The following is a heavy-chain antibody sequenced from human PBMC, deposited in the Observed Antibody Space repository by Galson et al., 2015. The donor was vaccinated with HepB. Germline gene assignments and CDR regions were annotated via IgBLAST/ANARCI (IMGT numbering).Heavy chain of an antibody. D-gene: IGHD5-24*01. J-gene: IGHJ4*02. Sequence: SLRLSCAASGFIWSSYGMHWVRQAPDKGLAWVALIWYDGNKKYYAESVKGRFTLSRDTSKNTLYLQMNSLRAEDTAVYYCAREVGRDGYNLGYFDSWGQGTLVTVSS. CDR1: GFIWSSYG. CDR2: IWYDGNKK. CDR3: AREVGRDGYNLGYFDS. V-gene: IGHV3-33*01.